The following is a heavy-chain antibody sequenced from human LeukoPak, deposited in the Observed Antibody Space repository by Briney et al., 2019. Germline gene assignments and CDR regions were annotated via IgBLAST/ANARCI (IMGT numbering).Heavy chain of an antibody. CDR3: ASAQAGSVNSFDP. V-gene: IGHV1-2*06. CDR1: ANTFTANY. D-gene: IGHD6-6*01. J-gene: IGHJ5*02. CDR2: INTNTGGA. Sequence: ASVKVSCKASANTFTANYIHWVRQAPGHGLEWMGRINTNTGGADYTQNSRGRVTLTRDTSISTAYMDLTRLRSDDTAVYYCASAQAGSVNSFDPWGQGTLVTVSS.